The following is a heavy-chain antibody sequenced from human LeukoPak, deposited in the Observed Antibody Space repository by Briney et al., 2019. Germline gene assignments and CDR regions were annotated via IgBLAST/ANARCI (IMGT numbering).Heavy chain of an antibody. CDR2: VYSSGST. CDR1: GGSMSSYY. J-gene: IGHJ4*02. D-gene: IGHD5-18*01. V-gene: IGHV4-59*01. CDR3: AGRHTGTFEY. Sequence: SETLSLTCTVSGGSMSSYYWTWIRQPPGKGLEWIGYVYSSGSTNYNPSLKSRVTISVDMSKNQFSLKLSSVTAADTAVYYCAGRHTGTFEYWGQGALVTVSS.